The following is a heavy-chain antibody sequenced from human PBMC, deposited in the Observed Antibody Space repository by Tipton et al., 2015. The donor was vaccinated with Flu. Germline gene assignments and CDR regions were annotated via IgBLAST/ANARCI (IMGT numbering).Heavy chain of an antibody. CDR1: GFVFSSYA. CDR2: ISSDGGST. CDR3: ARDRGHSYGHPLDY. J-gene: IGHJ4*02. D-gene: IGHD5-18*01. Sequence: SLRLSCAASGFVFSSYAMHWVRQAPGKGLEYVSAISSDGGSTHYANSVKGRFSISRDNSKKTLFLQMGSLRAEDMAVYYCARDRGHSYGHPLDYWGQGALVTVSS. V-gene: IGHV3-64*01.